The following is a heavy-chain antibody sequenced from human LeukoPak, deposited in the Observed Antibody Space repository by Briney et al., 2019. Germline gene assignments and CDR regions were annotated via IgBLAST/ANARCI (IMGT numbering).Heavy chain of an antibody. CDR2: IYYSGST. J-gene: IGHJ3*02. CDR3: ARTFSSSWYGFAFDI. CDR1: GGSISSSSYY. Sequence: KTSETLSLTCTVSGGSISSSSYYWGWIRQPPGKGLEWIGSIYYSGSTYYNPSLKSRVTISVDTSKNQFSLKLSSVTAADTAVYYCARTFSSSWYGFAFDIWGQGTMVTVSS. V-gene: IGHV4-39*07. D-gene: IGHD6-13*01.